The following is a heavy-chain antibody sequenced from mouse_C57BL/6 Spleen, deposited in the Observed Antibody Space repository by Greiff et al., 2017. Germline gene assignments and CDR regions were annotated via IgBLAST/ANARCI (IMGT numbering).Heavy chain of an antibody. CDR3: ARRAIVTTFFAY. CDR1: GFTFSSYA. CDR2: ISDGGSYT. J-gene: IGHJ3*01. V-gene: IGHV5-4*03. Sequence: EVMLVESGGGLVKPGGSLKLSCAASGFTFSSYAMSWVRQTPEKRLEWVATISDGGSYTYYPDNVKGRFTISRDNAKNNLYLQMSHLKSEDTAMYYCARRAIVTTFFAYWGQGTLVTVSA. D-gene: IGHD2-5*01.